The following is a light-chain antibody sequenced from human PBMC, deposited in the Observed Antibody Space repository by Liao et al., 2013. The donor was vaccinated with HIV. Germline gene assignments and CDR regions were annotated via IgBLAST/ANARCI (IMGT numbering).Light chain of an antibody. J-gene: IGLJ3*02. CDR3: QAWDRTTGV. V-gene: IGLV3-1*01. Sequence: SYVVTQPPSVSVSPGQTATITCSGDKLGEKYASWYQQKPGQSPVLVIYEDTKRPSGIPGRFSGSNSGNTATLTISGTQAMDEADYHCQAWDRTTGVFGGGTKLTVL. CDR1: KLGEKY. CDR2: EDT.